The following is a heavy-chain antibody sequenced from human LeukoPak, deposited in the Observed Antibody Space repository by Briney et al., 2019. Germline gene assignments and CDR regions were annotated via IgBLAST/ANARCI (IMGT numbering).Heavy chain of an antibody. V-gene: IGHV3-33*06. CDR3: AKDADLCGGDCYGGIDY. Sequence: GGSLRLSCAASGFTFSSYGMHWVRQVPDKGLEWVAVIWYDGSNKYYADSVKGRFTISRDNSKNTLYLQMNSLRAEDTAVYYCAKDADLCGGDCYGGIDYWGQGTLVTVSS. D-gene: IGHD2-21*02. CDR2: IWYDGSNK. CDR1: GFTFSSYG. J-gene: IGHJ4*02.